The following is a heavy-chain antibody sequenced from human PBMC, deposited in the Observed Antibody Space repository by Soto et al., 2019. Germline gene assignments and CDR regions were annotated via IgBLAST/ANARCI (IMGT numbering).Heavy chain of an antibody. V-gene: IGHV1-46*01. CDR2: INPGGGST. CDR3: ARDSSGSDY. D-gene: IGHD3-22*01. Sequence: QVQLVQSGAEVKKPGASVTVSCKASGYAFTSNYLHWVRQAPGQALQWVGMINPGGGSTSYAQKLHGRVLLTMDKSTSTVYMELSSLRSDDTAVYYCARDSSGSDYWGQGSLVAVSS. CDR1: GYAFTSNY. J-gene: IGHJ4*02.